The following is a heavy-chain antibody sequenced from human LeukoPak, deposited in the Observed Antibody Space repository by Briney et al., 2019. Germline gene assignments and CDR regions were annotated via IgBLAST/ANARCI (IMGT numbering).Heavy chain of an antibody. CDR3: ARGARLGYSYGYVAHY. D-gene: IGHD5-18*01. CDR1: GGTFSSYA. J-gene: IGHJ4*02. V-gene: IGHV1-69*01. CDR2: IIPIFGTA. Sequence: SVKVSCKASGGTFSSYAISWVRQAPGQGLEWMGGIIPIFGTANYAQKFQGRVTITADESTSTAYVELSSLRSEDTAVYYCARGARLGYSYGYVAHYWGQGTLVTVSS.